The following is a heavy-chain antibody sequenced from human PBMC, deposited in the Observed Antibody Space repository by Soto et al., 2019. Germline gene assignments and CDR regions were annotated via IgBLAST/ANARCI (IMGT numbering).Heavy chain of an antibody. D-gene: IGHD1-26*01. CDR3: ARRGVANSRDAFDI. Sequence: QVQLVQSGAEVKKPGTSVKVSCEVSGGTFSNYAITWVRQAPGQGLEWLGGAIPVYGSTNYAQKFQVRVTITADESATTTFMELSRLRSDDTAVYYCARRGVANSRDAFDIWGQGTLVTVS. CDR1: GGTFSNYA. J-gene: IGHJ3*02. CDR2: AIPVYGST. V-gene: IGHV1-69*01.